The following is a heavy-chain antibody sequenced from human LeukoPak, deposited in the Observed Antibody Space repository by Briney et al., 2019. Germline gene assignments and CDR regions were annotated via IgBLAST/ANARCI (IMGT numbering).Heavy chain of an antibody. CDR2: IKSKTNGGTT. CDR3: TTGYFYFTSGYYH. J-gene: IGHJ4*02. D-gene: IGHD3-22*01. CDR1: GFTFSSYS. Sequence: PGGSLRLSCAASGFTFSSYSMNWVRQAPGKGLEWVGRIKSKTNGGTTDYAAPVKGRFIISRDDSKNTLYLQMNSLKTEDTAVYYCTTGYFYFTSGYYHWGQGTLVTVSS. V-gene: IGHV3-15*01.